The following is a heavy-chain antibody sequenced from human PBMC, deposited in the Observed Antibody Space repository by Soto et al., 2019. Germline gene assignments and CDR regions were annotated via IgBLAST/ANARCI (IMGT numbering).Heavy chain of an antibody. Sequence: SVKVSCKASGGTFSSYAISWVRQAPGQGLEWMGGIIPIFGTANYAQKFQGRVTITADESTSTAYMELSSLRSEDTAVYYCARGSSPVNWFDPWGQGTLVTVSS. CDR2: IIPIFGTA. J-gene: IGHJ5*02. CDR3: ARGSSPVNWFDP. V-gene: IGHV1-69*13. CDR1: GGTFSSYA. D-gene: IGHD6-6*01.